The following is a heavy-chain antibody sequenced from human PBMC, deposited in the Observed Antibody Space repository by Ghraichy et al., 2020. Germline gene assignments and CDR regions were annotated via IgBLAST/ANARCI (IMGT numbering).Heavy chain of an antibody. CDR3: ARGWVYCSSTSCYFDY. V-gene: IGHV1-2*02. CDR1: GYTFTGYY. J-gene: IGHJ4*02. D-gene: IGHD2-2*01. Sequence: ASVKISCKASGYTFTGYYMHWVRQAPGQGLEWMGWINPNSGGTNYAQKFQGRVTMTRDTSISTAYMELSRLRSDDTAVYYCARGWVYCSSTSCYFDYWVQGTLVTVSS. CDR2: INPNSGGT.